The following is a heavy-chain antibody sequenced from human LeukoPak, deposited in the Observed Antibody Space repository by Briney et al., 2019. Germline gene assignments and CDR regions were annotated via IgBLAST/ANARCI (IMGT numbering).Heavy chain of an antibody. CDR1: GFTFSSYG. J-gene: IGHJ4*02. Sequence: PGRSLRLSCAASGFTFSSYGMHWVRQAPGKGLEWVAVISYDGSNKYYADSVKGRFTISRDNSKNTLYLQMNSLRAEDTAVYYCAKGIQLWSQIYYFDYWGQGTLVTVSS. V-gene: IGHV3-30*18. D-gene: IGHD5-18*01. CDR3: AKGIQLWSQIYYFDY. CDR2: ISYDGSNK.